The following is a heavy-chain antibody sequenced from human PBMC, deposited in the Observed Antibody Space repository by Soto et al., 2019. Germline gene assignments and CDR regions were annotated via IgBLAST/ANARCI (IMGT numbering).Heavy chain of an antibody. CDR1: GGSISSSSYY. CDR3: ARHPRCSSSLYYYYYYMDV. J-gene: IGHJ6*03. CDR2: IYYSGST. Sequence: QLQLQESGPGLVKPSETLSLTCTVSGGSISSSSYYWGWIRQPPGKGLEWIGSIYYSGSTYYNPSLKSRVTISVDTSKNQFSLKLSSVTAADTAVFYCARHPRCSSSLYYYYYYMDVWGKGTTVTVSS. V-gene: IGHV4-39*01. D-gene: IGHD6-13*01.